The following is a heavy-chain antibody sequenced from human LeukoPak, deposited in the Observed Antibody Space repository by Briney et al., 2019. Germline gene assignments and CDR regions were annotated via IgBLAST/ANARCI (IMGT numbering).Heavy chain of an antibody. D-gene: IGHD6-19*01. CDR2: ISSSSIYI. J-gene: IGHJ5*02. Sequence: GGSLRLSCAASGFTFSSYSMNWVRQAPGKGLEWVSSISSSSIYIYYADSVKGRFTISRDNAKNSLYLQMNSLRAEDTAVYYCARDLIAVAGTASPTAPNWFDPWGQGTLVTVSS. CDR1: GFTFSSYS. CDR3: ARDLIAVAGTASPTAPNWFDP. V-gene: IGHV3-21*01.